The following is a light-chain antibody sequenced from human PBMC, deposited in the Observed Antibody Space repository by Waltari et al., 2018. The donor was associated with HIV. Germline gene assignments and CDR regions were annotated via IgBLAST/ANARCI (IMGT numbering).Light chain of an antibody. CDR3: SSSTSSSTLI. V-gene: IGLV2-14*01. CDR1: SSDVGVSNY. CDR2: AVS. J-gene: IGLJ2*01. Sequence: QSALTQPASVSGSPGQTITISCTGTSSDVGVSNYVSWYQQHPGKAPKLIIFAVSIRPSGVSKRFSGSKSGNTASLTISGLQAEDDADYYCSSSTSSSTLIFGGGTKLTVL.